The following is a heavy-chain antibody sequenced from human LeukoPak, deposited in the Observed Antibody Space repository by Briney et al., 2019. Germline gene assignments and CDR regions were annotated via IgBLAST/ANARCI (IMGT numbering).Heavy chain of an antibody. CDR1: GFTFSSYE. Sequence: GGSLRLSCAASGFTFSSYEMNWVRQARGKGLEWISYISSSGSSIYYADSVKGRFTISRDNAKNSLFLQMNSLRAEDTAVYYCARGVYYDSSGYGFGPWGQGTLVTVSS. V-gene: IGHV3-48*03. J-gene: IGHJ5*02. CDR2: ISSSGSSI. D-gene: IGHD3-22*01. CDR3: ARGVYYDSSGYGFGP.